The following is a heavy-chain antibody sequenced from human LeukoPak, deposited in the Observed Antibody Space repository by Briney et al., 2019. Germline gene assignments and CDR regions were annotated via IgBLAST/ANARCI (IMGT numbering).Heavy chain of an antibody. V-gene: IGHV4-34*01. J-gene: IGHJ3*02. CDR2: INHSGST. Sequence: PSETLSLTCAVYGGSFSGYYWSWIRQPPGKGLEWIGEINHSGSTNYNPSLKSRVTISVDTSKNQFSLKLSSVTAADTAVYYCARHRTYYYDSSGYSSDAFDIWGQGTMVTVSS. D-gene: IGHD3-22*01. CDR1: GGSFSGYY. CDR3: ARHRTYYYDSSGYSSDAFDI.